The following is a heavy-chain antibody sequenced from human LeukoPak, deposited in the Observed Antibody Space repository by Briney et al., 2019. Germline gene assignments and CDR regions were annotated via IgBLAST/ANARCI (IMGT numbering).Heavy chain of an antibody. D-gene: IGHD3-22*01. V-gene: IGHV3-53*01. J-gene: IGHJ4*02. CDR1: GFTVSSNY. Sequence: HPGGSLRLSCAASGFTVSSNYMSWVRQAPGKGLEWVSVIYSGGSTYYADSVKGRFTISRDNSKNTLYLQMNSLRAEDTAVYYCAREASSGYSFDYWGQGTLVTVSS. CDR2: IYSGGST. CDR3: AREASSGYSFDY.